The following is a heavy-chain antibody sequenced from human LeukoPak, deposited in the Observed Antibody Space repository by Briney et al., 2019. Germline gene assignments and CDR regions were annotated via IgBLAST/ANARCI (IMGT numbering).Heavy chain of an antibody. J-gene: IGHJ5*02. V-gene: IGHV3-23*01. Sequence: GGSLRPSCAASGFTFSTYAMSWVRQAPGKGLEWVSVVSGTGGRTYYADSVKGRFTISRDNSKNTLYLQMNSLRAEDTALYYCVKASSSSPQYNWFDAWGQGTLVTVSS. D-gene: IGHD6-6*01. CDR1: GFTFSTYA. CDR2: VSGTGGRT. CDR3: VKASSSSPQYNWFDA.